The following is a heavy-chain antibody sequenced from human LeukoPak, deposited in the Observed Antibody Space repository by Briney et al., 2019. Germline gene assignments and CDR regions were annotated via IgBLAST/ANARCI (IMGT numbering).Heavy chain of an antibody. CDR3: ARHLGTQWLVTEIDP. CDR2: IYPGDSDT. J-gene: IGHJ5*02. CDR1: GYRFTSYW. D-gene: IGHD6-19*01. Sequence: GEALQISCKGSGYRFTSYWIGWVRQMPGKGREWMGIIYPGDSDTRYSPSFQGPVTISADKSISTAYLQWSSLKASDTAMYYCARHLGTQWLVTEIDPWGQGTLVTVSS. V-gene: IGHV5-51*01.